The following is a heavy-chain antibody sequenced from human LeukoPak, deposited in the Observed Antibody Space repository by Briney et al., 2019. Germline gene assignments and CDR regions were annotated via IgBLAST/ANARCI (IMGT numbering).Heavy chain of an antibody. CDR1: GGTFSSYA. V-gene: IGHV1-69*13. CDR2: IIPIFGTA. CDR3: ARGGYYYDSSGYYYVDYFDY. D-gene: IGHD3-22*01. Sequence: ASVKVSCKASGGTFSSYAISWVRQAPGQGLEWMGGIIPIFGTANYAQKFQGRVTITADESTSTAYMELSSLRSEDTAVYYCARGGYYYDSSGYYYVDYFDYWGQGTLVTVSS. J-gene: IGHJ4*02.